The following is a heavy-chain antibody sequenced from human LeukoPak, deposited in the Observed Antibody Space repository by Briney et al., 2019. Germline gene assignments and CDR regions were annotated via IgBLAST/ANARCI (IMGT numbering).Heavy chain of an antibody. CDR1: GFTFSSCA. V-gene: IGHV3-30-3*01. CDR3: ARGPGVVVINYFDY. D-gene: IGHD3-22*01. CDR2: ISYDGSNK. J-gene: IGHJ4*02. Sequence: GGSLRLSCAASGFTFSSCAMHWVRQAPGKGLEWVAVISYDGSNKYYADSVKGRFTISRDNSKNTLYLQMNSLRAEDTAVYYCARGPGVVVINYFDYWGQGTLVTVSS.